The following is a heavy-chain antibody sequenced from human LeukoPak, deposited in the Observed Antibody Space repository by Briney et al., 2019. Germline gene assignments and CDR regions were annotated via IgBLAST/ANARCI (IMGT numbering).Heavy chain of an antibody. J-gene: IGHJ4*02. Sequence: SETLSLTCTVSGGSISSGGYYWSWIRQHPGKGLEWIGYIYYSGSTYYHPSLKSRVTISVDTSKNQFSLKLSSVTAADTAVYYCARGPYYYDSSGYYPVHFDYWGQGTLVTVSS. V-gene: IGHV4-31*03. CDR3: ARGPYYYDSSGYYPVHFDY. CDR1: GGSISSGGYY. D-gene: IGHD3-22*01. CDR2: IYYSGST.